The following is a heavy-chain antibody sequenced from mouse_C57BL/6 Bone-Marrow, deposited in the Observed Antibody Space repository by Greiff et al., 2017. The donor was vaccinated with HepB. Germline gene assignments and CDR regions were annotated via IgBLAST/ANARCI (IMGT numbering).Heavy chain of an antibody. V-gene: IGHV1-61*01. CDR3: ARPSIYDGYYYAMDY. CDR2: IYPSDSET. J-gene: IGHJ4*01. D-gene: IGHD2-3*01. Sequence: QVQLQHPGAELVRPGSSVKLSCKASGYTFTTYWMDWVKQRPGQGLEWIGNIYPSDSETHYNQKFKDKATLTVDKSSSTAYMQLSSLTSEDSAVYYCARPSIYDGYYYAMDYWGQGTSVTVSS. CDR1: GYTFTTYW.